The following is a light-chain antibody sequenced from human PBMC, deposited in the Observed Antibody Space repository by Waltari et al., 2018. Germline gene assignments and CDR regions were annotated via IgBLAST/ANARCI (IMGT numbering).Light chain of an antibody. J-gene: IGKJ3*01. V-gene: IGKV1-12*01. CDR1: QDIASW. CDR3: QLAQRFPF. Sequence: SIGDRVAISCRASQDIASWLAWYQQHPGKAPRLLVYAASNLQSGVPSRFSGSGSGTNFTLTINSLQPEDFATYYCQLAQRFPFFGPGTKVDVK. CDR2: AAS.